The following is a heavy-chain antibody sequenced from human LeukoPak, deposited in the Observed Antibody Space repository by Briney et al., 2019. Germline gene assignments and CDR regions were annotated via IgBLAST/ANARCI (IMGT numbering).Heavy chain of an antibody. CDR3: VRDRTKYCSSTSCPLDY. D-gene: IGHD2-2*01. Sequence: GASVTVSCKASGYTFTSYYMHWVRQAPGQGLEWMGWINPYSGGTNYAQKFRGRVTMTRDTSISTAYMELSRLRSDETAVYYCVRDRTKYCSSTSCPLDYWGQGTLVTVSS. V-gene: IGHV1-2*02. CDR1: GYTFTSYY. J-gene: IGHJ4*02. CDR2: INPYSGGT.